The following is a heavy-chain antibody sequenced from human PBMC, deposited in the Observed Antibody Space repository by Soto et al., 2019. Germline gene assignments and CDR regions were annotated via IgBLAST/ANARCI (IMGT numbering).Heavy chain of an antibody. V-gene: IGHV3-7*01. Sequence: GGSMRLSSAASGFTLSIYGMSGVRQAPGKGLEWVANIKQDGSEKYYVDSVKGRFTISRDNAKNSLYLQMNSLRAEDTAVYYCARETDYYYDSSGSFDYWGQGTLVTVSS. J-gene: IGHJ4*02. CDR3: ARETDYYYDSSGSFDY. CDR2: IKQDGSEK. D-gene: IGHD3-22*01. CDR1: GFTLSIYG.